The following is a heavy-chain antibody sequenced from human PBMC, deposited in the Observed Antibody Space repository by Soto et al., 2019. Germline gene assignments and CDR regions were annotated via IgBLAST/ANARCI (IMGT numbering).Heavy chain of an antibody. CDR1: GYTFAGYY. Sequence: ASVKVSCKASGYTFAGYYMQWVRQAPGQGLEWMGWINPNSGGTNYAQKFQGWVTMTRDTSISTAYMELSRLRSDDTAVYYCARHDYGDYVHSYWFDPWGQGTLVTVSS. CDR2: INPNSGGT. D-gene: IGHD4-17*01. V-gene: IGHV1-2*04. J-gene: IGHJ5*02. CDR3: ARHDYGDYVHSYWFDP.